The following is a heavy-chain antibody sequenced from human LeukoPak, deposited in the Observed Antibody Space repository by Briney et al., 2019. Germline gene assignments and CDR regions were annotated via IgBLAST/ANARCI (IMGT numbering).Heavy chain of an antibody. D-gene: IGHD4-17*01. CDR3: ARDLVTVTKGFDI. CDR2: ISYIGST. Sequence: SETLSLTCAVSDDSFSSHYWTWIRQPPGKGLEWIGYISYIGSTNFNPSLKSRVTISIDTSKNQFSLKLSSVTAADTAVYYCARDLVTVTKGFDIWGQGTVVSVSS. CDR1: DDSFSSHY. V-gene: IGHV4-59*11. J-gene: IGHJ3*02.